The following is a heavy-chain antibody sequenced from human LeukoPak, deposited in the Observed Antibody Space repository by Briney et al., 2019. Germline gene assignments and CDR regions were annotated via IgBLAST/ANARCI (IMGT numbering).Heavy chain of an antibody. Sequence: GRSLRLSCAASGFTFSSYGMHWVRQAPGKGLEWVAVIWYDGSNKYYADSVKGRFTISRDNSKNTLYLQMNSLRAEDTAVYYCARDRRPGIAVAGTVGFDYWSQGTLVTVSS. D-gene: IGHD6-19*01. CDR3: ARDRRPGIAVAGTVGFDY. CDR2: IWYDGSNK. J-gene: IGHJ4*02. CDR1: GFTFSSYG. V-gene: IGHV3-33*01.